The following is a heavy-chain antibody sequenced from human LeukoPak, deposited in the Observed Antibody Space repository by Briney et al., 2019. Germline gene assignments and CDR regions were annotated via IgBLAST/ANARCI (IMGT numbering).Heavy chain of an antibody. CDR1: GFIFSSYA. V-gene: IGHV3-23*01. Sequence: GGSLRLSCAASGFIFSSYAMSWVRRAPGKGLEWVSTISGSGGSTYYADSVKGRFTFSRDNSKNTLYLQMNSLRAEDTAVYYCAKDQTVGGTSPFDYWGQGTLVTVSS. J-gene: IGHJ4*02. D-gene: IGHD1-26*01. CDR2: ISGSGGST. CDR3: AKDQTVGGTSPFDY.